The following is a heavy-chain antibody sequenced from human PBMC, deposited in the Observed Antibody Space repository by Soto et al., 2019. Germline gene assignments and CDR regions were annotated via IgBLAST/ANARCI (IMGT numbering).Heavy chain of an antibody. Sequence: PGLSIKISCKGSGYCFSSFWISWVRQMPGKGLEWMGRIDPSDSYTNYSPSFQGHVTISADKSISTAYPQWSSLKASDTAMYYCARHGLAAKHYYYYYGMDVWGQGTTVTVSS. D-gene: IGHD2-15*01. CDR2: IDPSDSYT. CDR3: ARHGLAAKHYYYYYGMDV. J-gene: IGHJ6*02. V-gene: IGHV5-10-1*01. CDR1: GYCFSSFW.